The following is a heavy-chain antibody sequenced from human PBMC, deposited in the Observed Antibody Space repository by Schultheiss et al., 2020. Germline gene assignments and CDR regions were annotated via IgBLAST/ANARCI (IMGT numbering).Heavy chain of an antibody. Sequence: SATLSLTCTVSGGSISSYYWSWIRQPPGKGLEWIGYIYYSGSTNYNPSLKSRVTISVDTSKNQFSLKLSSVTAADTAVYYCARVCSSGWYGVYYFDYWGQGTLVTVAS. CDR3: ARVCSSGWYGVYYFDY. CDR1: GGSISSYY. J-gene: IGHJ4*02. V-gene: IGHV4-59*01. CDR2: IYYSGST. D-gene: IGHD6-19*01.